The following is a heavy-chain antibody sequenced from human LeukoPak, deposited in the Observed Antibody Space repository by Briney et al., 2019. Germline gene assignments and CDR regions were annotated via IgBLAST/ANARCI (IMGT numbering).Heavy chain of an antibody. V-gene: IGHV1-2*02. CDR2: INPNSGGT. D-gene: IGHD4-23*01. Sequence: ASVKVSCKASGYTFTGYYMHWVRQAPGQGLEWMGWINPNSGGTNYAQKFQGRVTMTRDTSISTAYMELSRLTSDDTAVYYCASPGYGGNSPFDYWGQGTLVTVSS. CDR3: ASPGYGGNSPFDY. CDR1: GYTFTGYY. J-gene: IGHJ4*02.